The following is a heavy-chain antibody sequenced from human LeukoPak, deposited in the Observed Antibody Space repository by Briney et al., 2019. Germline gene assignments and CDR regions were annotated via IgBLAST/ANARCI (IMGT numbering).Heavy chain of an antibody. Sequence: SETLSLTCTVSGYSVSSGYYWGWIRQPPGKGLEWIGSMYHSGDTYYNPSLKSRVTISVDTSKNQLSLKLSSVTAADTAVYYCARRPPMGDFWSGYSGYMDVWGKGTTVTVSS. CDR3: ARRPPMGDFWSGYSGYMDV. D-gene: IGHD3-3*01. CDR1: GYSVSSGYY. CDR2: MYHSGDT. J-gene: IGHJ6*03. V-gene: IGHV4-38-2*02.